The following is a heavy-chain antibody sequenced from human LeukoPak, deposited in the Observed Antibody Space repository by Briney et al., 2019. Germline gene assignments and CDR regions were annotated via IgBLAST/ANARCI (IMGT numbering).Heavy chain of an antibody. CDR3: AKPYYYDSSGYFAFDY. D-gene: IGHD3-22*01. CDR2: IYYNGNT. Sequence: SETLSLTCTASGGSISSSSYNWGWIRQTPGKGLEWIGTIYYNGNTYYNASLKSRVTISVDTSKNQFSLKLSSVTAADTAVYYCAKPYYYDSSGYFAFDYWGQGTLVTVSP. CDR1: GGSISSSSYN. V-gene: IGHV4-39*07. J-gene: IGHJ4*02.